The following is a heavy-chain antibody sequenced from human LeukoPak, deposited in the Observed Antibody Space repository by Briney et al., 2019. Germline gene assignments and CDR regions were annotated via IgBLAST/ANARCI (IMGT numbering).Heavy chain of an antibody. CDR2: IYYSGST. J-gene: IGHJ4*02. V-gene: IGHV4-39*01. CDR1: GGSISSSSYC. CDR3: ASGPYYFDY. Sequence: KPSETLSLTCTVSGGSISSSSYCWGWIRQPPGKGLEWIGSIYYSGSTYYNPSLKSRVTISVDTSKNQFSLKLSSVTAADTAVYYCASGPYYFDYWGQGTLVTVSS.